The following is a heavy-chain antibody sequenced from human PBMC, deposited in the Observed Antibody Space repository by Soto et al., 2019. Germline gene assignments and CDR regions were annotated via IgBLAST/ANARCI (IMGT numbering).Heavy chain of an antibody. CDR3: AFGEESRYYYYGMDV. J-gene: IGHJ6*02. CDR2: IYYSGST. V-gene: IGHV4-59*03. D-gene: IGHD3-10*01. CDR1: GGSISSYY. Sequence: SETLSLTCTVSGGSISSYYWSWIRQPPGKGLEWIGYIYYSGSTNYNPSLKSRVTISVDTSKNSLYLQMNSLRAEDTVVYYCAFGEESRYYYYGMDVWGQGTTVTVSS.